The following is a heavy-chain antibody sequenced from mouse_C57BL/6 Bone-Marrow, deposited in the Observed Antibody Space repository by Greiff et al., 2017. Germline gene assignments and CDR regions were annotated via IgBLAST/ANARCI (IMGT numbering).Heavy chain of an antibody. CDR2: IYPRSGNT. D-gene: IGHD1-1*02. V-gene: IGHV1-81*01. Sequence: VQLQQPGAELARPGASVKLSCKASGYTFTSYGISWVKQRTGQGLEWIGEIYPRSGNTYYNEKFKGKATLTADKSSSTAYMELRSLTSEDSAVYFCAKLWSDSAYWGQGTLVTVSA. J-gene: IGHJ3*01. CDR3: AKLWSDSAY. CDR1: GYTFTSYG.